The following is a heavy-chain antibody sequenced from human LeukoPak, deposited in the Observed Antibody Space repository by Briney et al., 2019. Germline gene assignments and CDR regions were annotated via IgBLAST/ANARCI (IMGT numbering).Heavy chain of an antibody. CDR3: ARVITMVRGPHRHFDY. CDR1: GYTFTSYG. V-gene: IGHV1-18*04. J-gene: IGHJ4*02. Sequence: GASVKVSCKASGYTFTSYGISWVRQAPGQGLEWMGWISAYNGNTNYAQTLQGRVTMTTDASTSTAYMELRSLRSDDTAVYYCARVITMVRGPHRHFDYWGQGTLVTVSS. CDR2: ISAYNGNT. D-gene: IGHD3-10*01.